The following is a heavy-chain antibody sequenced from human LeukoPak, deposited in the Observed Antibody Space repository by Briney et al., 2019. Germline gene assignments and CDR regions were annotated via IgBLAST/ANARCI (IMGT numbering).Heavy chain of an antibody. CDR3: AKDSMVRGLSDY. CDR1: RFTFSTYA. Sequence: GGSLRLSCAASRFTFSTYAMSWVRQAPGKGLEWVSTISGSGSGTYSADSVKGRFTISRDKSKNTLYLQMNSLRAEDTAIYYCAKDSMVRGLSDYWGQGTLVTVSS. V-gene: IGHV3-23*01. CDR2: ISGSGSGT. J-gene: IGHJ4*02. D-gene: IGHD3-10*01.